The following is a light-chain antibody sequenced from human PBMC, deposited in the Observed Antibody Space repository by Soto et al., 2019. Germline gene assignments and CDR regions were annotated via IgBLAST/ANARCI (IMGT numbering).Light chain of an antibody. CDR1: NTDVGGYDR. J-gene: IGLJ3*02. Sequence: QSALTQPASVCGSPGQSITISCTGTNTDVGGYDRVSWYQHHPGKAPKMLIFEVFNRPSGISDRFSGSKSGDTASLTISGLQAEDEADYYCISYIPSTTTHWVFGGGTKVTVL. CDR2: EVF. CDR3: ISYIPSTTTHWV. V-gene: IGLV2-14*01.